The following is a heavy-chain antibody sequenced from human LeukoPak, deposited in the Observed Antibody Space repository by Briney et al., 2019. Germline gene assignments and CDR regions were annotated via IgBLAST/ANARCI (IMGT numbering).Heavy chain of an antibody. V-gene: IGHV3-23*01. CDR2: ISGSGGST. CDR1: GFAFSSYA. CDR3: AKGGSGYYYYYMDV. Sequence: GGSLRLSCAASGFAFSSYAMSWVRQAPGKGLEWVSAISGSGGSTYYADPVKGRFTISRDNSKNTLYLQMNSLRAEDTAVYYCAKGGSGYYYYYMDVWGKGTTVTVSS. D-gene: IGHD6-19*01. J-gene: IGHJ6*03.